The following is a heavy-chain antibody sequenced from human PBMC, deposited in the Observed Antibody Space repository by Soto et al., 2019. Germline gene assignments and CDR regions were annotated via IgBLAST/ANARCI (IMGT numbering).Heavy chain of an antibody. D-gene: IGHD5-18*01. Sequence: PWGSLRLSCAATGFTFSRYTINWVRQAPGKGLEWVSYISGSGRTTYYADSVKGRFTISRDNAKNSVSLQLSSLRDEDAAVYYCARVRGYASGGAFDIWGQGTMVTVSS. V-gene: IGHV3-48*02. CDR1: GFTFSRYT. CDR2: ISGSGRTT. CDR3: ARVRGYASGGAFDI. J-gene: IGHJ3*02.